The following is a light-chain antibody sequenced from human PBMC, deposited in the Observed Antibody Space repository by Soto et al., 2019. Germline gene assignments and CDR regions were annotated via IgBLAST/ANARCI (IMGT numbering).Light chain of an antibody. Sequence: DIQMTQSPSTLSASVGDRVTITCRATQSISRLLAWYQQKPGKAPKVLIWDASTLQRGVPSRFSGSGSGTEFTLTISSLKPDDFATYYCQQYDSFPWTFGPGTKV. CDR3: QQYDSFPWT. CDR2: DAS. J-gene: IGKJ1*01. V-gene: IGKV1-5*01. CDR1: QSISRL.